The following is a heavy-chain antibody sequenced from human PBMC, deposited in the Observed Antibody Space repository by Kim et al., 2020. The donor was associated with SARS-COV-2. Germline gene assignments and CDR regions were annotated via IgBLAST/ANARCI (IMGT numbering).Heavy chain of an antibody. V-gene: IGHV4-59*01. J-gene: IGHJ6*02. CDR3: ARDVVVPRTYYYYYGMDV. D-gene: IGHD2-15*01. Sequence: KRRVTISVDTSKNQFSLKLSSVTAADTAVYYCARDVVVPRTYYYYYGMDVWGQGTTVTVSS.